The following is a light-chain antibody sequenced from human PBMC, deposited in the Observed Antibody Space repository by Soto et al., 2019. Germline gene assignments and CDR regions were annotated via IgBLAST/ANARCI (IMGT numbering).Light chain of an antibody. J-gene: IGKJ1*01. CDR3: QQYNNWLRG. CDR1: QSVSSN. CDR2: GAS. Sequence: EIVMTQSPATLSVSPGERATLSCRASQSVSSNLAWYQQKPGQAPRLLIYGASTRATGIPARFSGSGSGTEFTLTINSLQSEDFAVYYCQQYNNWLRGFGQGTKVEIK. V-gene: IGKV3-15*01.